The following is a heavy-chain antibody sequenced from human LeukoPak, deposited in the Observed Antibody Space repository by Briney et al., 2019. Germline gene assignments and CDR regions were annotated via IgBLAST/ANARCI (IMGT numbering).Heavy chain of an antibody. CDR2: ISSSSSYI. CDR1: GFTFSSYS. V-gene: IGHV3-21*01. Sequence: GGSLRLSCAASGFTFSSYSMNWVRQAPVKELEWVSSISSSSSYIYYADSVKGRFTISRDNAKNSLYLQMNSLRAEDTAVYYCARGGLNAVTFFDYWGQGTLVTVSS. CDR3: ARGGLNAVTFFDY. D-gene: IGHD6-19*01. J-gene: IGHJ4*02.